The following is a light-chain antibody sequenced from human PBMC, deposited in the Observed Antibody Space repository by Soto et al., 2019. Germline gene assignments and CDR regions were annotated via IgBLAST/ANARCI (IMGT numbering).Light chain of an antibody. V-gene: IGKV2-28*01. Sequence: DIVMTQSPLSLPVTPGEPASISCRSSQSLLNSNGYNYLDWYLQKPGQSPQLLIYLGSNRASGVPDRFSGSGSRTALTLKISRVEAEDVGVYHCMQALTAPPTFGQGTKVEIK. J-gene: IGKJ1*01. CDR2: LGS. CDR1: QSLLNSNGYNY. CDR3: MQALTAPPT.